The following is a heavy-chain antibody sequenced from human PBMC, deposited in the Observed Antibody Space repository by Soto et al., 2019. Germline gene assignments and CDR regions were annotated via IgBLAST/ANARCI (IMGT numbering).Heavy chain of an antibody. V-gene: IGHV1-69*01. CDR3: ARARSGGIAVAGTRVDRDYYYGMDV. CDR2: IIPIFGTA. Sequence: QVQLVQSGAEVKKPGSSVKVSCKASGGTFSSYAISWVRQAPGQGLEWMGGIIPIFGTANYAQKFQGRVTITADESTSTAYMELSSLRSEDTAVYYCARARSGGIAVAGTRVDRDYYYGMDVWGQGTTVTVSS. D-gene: IGHD6-19*01. J-gene: IGHJ6*02. CDR1: GGTFSSYA.